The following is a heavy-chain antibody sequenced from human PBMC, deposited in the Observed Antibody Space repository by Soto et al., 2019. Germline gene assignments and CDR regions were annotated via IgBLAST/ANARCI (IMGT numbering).Heavy chain of an antibody. V-gene: IGHV3-49*03. D-gene: IGHD4-17*01. CDR2: IRSKAYGGTT. CDR3: ARDVASYDYGDFYGMDV. J-gene: IGHJ6*02. Sequence: GGSLRLSCTASGFTFGDYTMAWFRQAPGGGLEWVSFIRSKAYGGTTEYAASVKGRFTISRDDSKSIAYLQMNRLQSEDTAVYYCARDVASYDYGDFYGMDVWGQGTTVTVSS. CDR1: GFTFGDYT.